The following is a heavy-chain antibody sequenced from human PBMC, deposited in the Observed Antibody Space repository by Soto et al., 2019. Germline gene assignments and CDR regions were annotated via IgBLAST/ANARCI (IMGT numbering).Heavy chain of an antibody. D-gene: IGHD3-22*01. V-gene: IGHV1-69*01. J-gene: IGHJ4*02. Sequence: QVQLVQSGAEVRKPGSSVKVSCKASGGTFSRHAISWVRQAPGQGLEWMGGIIPIFGTANHAQKFQGRVTIIADESTITVYIELSILKSEDTAMYYGARERRYYSKDYYYAYWGQGTLVIVSS. CDR1: GGTFSRHA. CDR3: ARERRYYSKDYYYAY. CDR2: IIPIFGTA.